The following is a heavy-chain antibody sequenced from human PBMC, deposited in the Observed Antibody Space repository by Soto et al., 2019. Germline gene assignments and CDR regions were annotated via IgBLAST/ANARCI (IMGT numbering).Heavy chain of an antibody. CDR2: AYHTGNT. CDR3: ARETYGDYVGYFDP. J-gene: IGHJ5*02. CDR1: GGSLNSYY. V-gene: IGHV4-59*01. D-gene: IGHD4-17*01. Sequence: PSETLSLTCTVSGGSLNSYYWTWIRQSPGKALEWIGYAYHTGNTNYNPSLKSRVTLSLDRSTNQFSLNLTSVTAADAAVYFCARETYGDYVGYFDPWGQGTLVTVS.